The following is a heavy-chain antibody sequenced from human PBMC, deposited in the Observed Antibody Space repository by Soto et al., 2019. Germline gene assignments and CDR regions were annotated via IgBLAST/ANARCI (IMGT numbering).Heavy chain of an antibody. D-gene: IGHD2-2*02. J-gene: IGHJ4*02. CDR1: GGSISSYY. CDR3: ARVSGVYCSNTRCYNPYYFDF. V-gene: IGHV4-59*01. Sequence: SETLSLTCTVSGGSISSYYWSWIRQPPGKGLEWIGFIYYSGSTNYNPSLKSRVTISVDTSKNQFSLKLSSVTAADTAAYYCARVSGVYCSNTRCYNPYYFDFWGRGTLVTVSS. CDR2: IYYSGST.